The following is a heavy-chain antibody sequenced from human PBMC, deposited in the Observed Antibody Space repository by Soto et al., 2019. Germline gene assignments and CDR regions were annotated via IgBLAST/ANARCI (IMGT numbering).Heavy chain of an antibody. CDR3: TTNYYDSSGYDNWFDP. Sequence: WIRQAPGKGLEWVGFIRSKAYGGTTEYAASVKGRFTISRDDSKSIAYLQMNSLKTEDTAVYYCTTNYYDSSGYDNWFDPWGQGTLVTVSS. J-gene: IGHJ5*02. CDR2: IRSKAYGGTT. D-gene: IGHD3-22*01. V-gene: IGHV3-49*02.